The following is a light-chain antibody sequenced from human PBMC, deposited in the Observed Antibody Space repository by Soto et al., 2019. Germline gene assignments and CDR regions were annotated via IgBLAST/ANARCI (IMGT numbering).Light chain of an antibody. Sequence: QSVLTQPASVSGSPGQSNTISCTGSGRDIGAYDYVSWYQQHPGKAPKLLIYGVKNRPSGVSYRFSASKSAFTASLTISGLQAEDEAHYYCSSYTTCYFYVFGPGTKVTVL. J-gene: IGLJ1*01. CDR1: GRDIGAYDY. CDR3: SSYTTCYFYV. CDR2: GVK. V-gene: IGLV2-14*01.